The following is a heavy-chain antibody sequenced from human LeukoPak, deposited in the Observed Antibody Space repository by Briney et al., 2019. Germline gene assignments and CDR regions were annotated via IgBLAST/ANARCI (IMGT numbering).Heavy chain of an antibody. J-gene: IGHJ4*02. D-gene: IGHD3-10*01. CDR1: GYTFTGHY. CDR2: INPSTGGT. CDR3: ARVGEYGSGSYLVY. V-gene: IGHV1-2*02. Sequence: GASVKVSCKASGYTFTGHYIHWVRQAPGQGLEWMGWINPSTGGTNYAQKFQGRVTMTRDTSISTAYMELSRLRSDDTAVYFCARVGEYGSGSYLVYWGQGTLVTVSS.